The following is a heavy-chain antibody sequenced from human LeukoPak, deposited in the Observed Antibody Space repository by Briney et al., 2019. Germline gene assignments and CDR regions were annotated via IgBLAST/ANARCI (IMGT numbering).Heavy chain of an antibody. Sequence: PSETLSLTCAVYGGSFSGYYWSWIRQPPGKGLEWIGEINHSGSTNYNPSLKSRVTISVDTSKNQFSLKLSSVTAADTAVYYCARGSGSSGYYLGYYYGMDVWGQGTTVTVSS. D-gene: IGHD3-22*01. V-gene: IGHV4-34*01. J-gene: IGHJ6*02. CDR1: GGSFSGYY. CDR3: ARGSGSSGYYLGYYYGMDV. CDR2: INHSGST.